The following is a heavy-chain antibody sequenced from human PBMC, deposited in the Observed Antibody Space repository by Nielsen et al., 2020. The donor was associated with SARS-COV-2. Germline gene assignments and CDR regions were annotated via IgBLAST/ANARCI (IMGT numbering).Heavy chain of an antibody. J-gene: IGHJ3*02. V-gene: IGHV3-23*01. D-gene: IGHD3-10*01. CDR3: AKFAPGSGSYRPAFDI. CDR2: ISSSGGST. Sequence: GESLKISCAASGFTFSSYAMNWVRQAPGKGLDWVSNISSSGGSTYYADSVKGRFTISRDNSKNTLYLQMNSLRAEDTAVYYCAKFAPGSGSYRPAFDIWGQGTMVTVSS. CDR1: GFTFSSYA.